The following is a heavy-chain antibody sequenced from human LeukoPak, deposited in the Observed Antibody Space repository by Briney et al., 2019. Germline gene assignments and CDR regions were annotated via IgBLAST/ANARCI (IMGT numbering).Heavy chain of an antibody. D-gene: IGHD3-22*01. CDR1: GFTFSNYG. Sequence: GGSLRLSCAASGFTFSNYGMHWVRQAPGKGLEWVAVMSYDGSNKYYADSVKGRFTISRDNSKNTLYLQMHSLRAEDTVVYYCAKGFYYDSSGYYEVEYYFDYWGQGTLVTVSS. J-gene: IGHJ4*02. V-gene: IGHV3-30*18. CDR2: MSYDGSNK. CDR3: AKGFYYDSSGYYEVEYYFDY.